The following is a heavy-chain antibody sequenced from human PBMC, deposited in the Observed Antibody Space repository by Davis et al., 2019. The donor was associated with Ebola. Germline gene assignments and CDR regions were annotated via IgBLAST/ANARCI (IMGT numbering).Heavy chain of an antibody. V-gene: IGHV3-30-3*01. CDR1: GFTFSSYS. J-gene: IGHJ6*03. CDR3: ARGYYYMDV. Sequence: GESLKISCAASGFTFSSYSMHWVRQAPGKGLEWVTLLSYDGSNEYYADSAKGRFTFSGDNSKNTLYLEMNSLRPKDTAVYYCARGYYYMDVWGKGTTVIVSS. CDR2: LSYDGSNE.